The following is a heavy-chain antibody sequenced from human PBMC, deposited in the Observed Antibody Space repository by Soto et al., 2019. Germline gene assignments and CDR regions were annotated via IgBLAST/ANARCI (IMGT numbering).Heavy chain of an antibody. D-gene: IGHD3-3*01. CDR1: GFIFRDFY. CDR2: ISSSSSST. CDR3: ARDRGGGSIFGGHYGMDV. V-gene: IGHV3-11*06. Sequence: QVQLLESGGGLVKPGGSLRLSCAASGFIFRDFYMSWIRQVPGKGLEWHSKISSSSSSTDYADSVKGRFTISRDNAKKSLYLQMSSLRAEDTAVYYCARDRGGGSIFGGHYGMDVWGQGTTVTVSS. J-gene: IGHJ6*02.